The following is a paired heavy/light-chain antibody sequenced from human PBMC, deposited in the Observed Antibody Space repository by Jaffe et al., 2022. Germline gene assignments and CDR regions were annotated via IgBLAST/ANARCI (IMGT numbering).Heavy chain of an antibody. Sequence: QVQLQESGPGLVKPSETLSLTCTVSGGSIKNYYWSWIRQPPGKGLEWIGYIYYSGSTNYNPSLKSRVTISGDASKNQLSLNLSSVTAADTAMYYCARVAGVSGSRWYYFDSWGQGTLVTVSS. J-gene: IGHJ4*02. V-gene: IGHV4-59*01. CDR3: ARVAGVSGSRWYYFDS. CDR1: GGSIKNYY. CDR2: IYYSGST. D-gene: IGHD6-13*01.
Light chain of an antibody. J-gene: IGLJ2*01. CDR2: QDN. CDR1: KLGDKY. CDR3: QAWDSSIHMV. V-gene: IGLV3-1*01. Sequence: SYELTQPPSVSVSPGQTASITCSGDKLGDKYACWYQQKTGQSPVLVIYQDNKRPSGIPERFSGSNSGNTATLIISGTQAMDEADYYCQAWDSSIHMVFGGGTKLSVL.